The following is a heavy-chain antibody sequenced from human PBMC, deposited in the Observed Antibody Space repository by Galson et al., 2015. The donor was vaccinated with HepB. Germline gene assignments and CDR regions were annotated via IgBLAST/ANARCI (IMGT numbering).Heavy chain of an antibody. CDR1: GYSFTSYG. D-gene: IGHD1-7*01. CDR3: ARDSRLELRLNNYYYYGMDV. CDR2: ISGYDGST. V-gene: IGHV1-18*01. Sequence: SVKVSCKASGYSFTSYGISWLRQAPGQGLEWMGWISGYDGSTNYPQTLQGRVIMTTDRSTKTGYMEVRSLRSDDTAIYYCARDSRLELRLNNYYYYGMDVWGQGTTVTVSS. J-gene: IGHJ6*02.